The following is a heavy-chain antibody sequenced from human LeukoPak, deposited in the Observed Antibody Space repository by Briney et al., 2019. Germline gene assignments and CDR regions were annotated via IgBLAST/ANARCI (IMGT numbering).Heavy chain of an antibody. D-gene: IGHD3-9*01. Sequence: ASVKVSCKASGYTFTSYGISWVRQAPGQGLEWMGWMSAYNGNTNYAQKLQGRVTMTTDTSTSTAYMELRSLRSDDTAVFYCARELRYFDWLTYYYYGMDVWGQGTTVTVSS. J-gene: IGHJ6*02. CDR2: MSAYNGNT. V-gene: IGHV1-18*01. CDR3: ARELRYFDWLTYYYYGMDV. CDR1: GYTFTSYG.